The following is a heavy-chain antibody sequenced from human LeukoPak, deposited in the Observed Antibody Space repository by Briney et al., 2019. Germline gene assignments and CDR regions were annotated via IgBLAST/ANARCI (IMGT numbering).Heavy chain of an antibody. D-gene: IGHD3-10*01. V-gene: IGHV1-18*01. CDR2: ISAYNGNT. CDR3: ARVLHLYGSGINYFDY. Sequence: GASVKVSCKASGYTFTSYGISWVRQAPGQGLEWMGWISAYNGNTNYAQKLQGRVTMTTDTSTSTAYMELRSLRSDDTAVYYCARVLHLYGSGINYFDYWGQGTLVTVSS. CDR1: GYTFTSYG. J-gene: IGHJ4*02.